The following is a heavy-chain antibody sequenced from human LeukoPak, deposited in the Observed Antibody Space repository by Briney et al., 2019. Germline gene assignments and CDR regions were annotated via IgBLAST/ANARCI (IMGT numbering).Heavy chain of an antibody. D-gene: IGHD3-22*01. V-gene: IGHV3-74*01. CDR1: GFTFSRYW. CDR3: AKTYYYDRSGYYYENAFDT. Sequence: PRGSLRLSCAAPGFTFSRYWMYWVRHAPGKGLGWVSGINRDGSSTNYADSVKGRFTISRDNAKNMLYLQMNSLRAEDTAVYYCAKTYYYDRSGYYYENAFDTWGQGTMVTVSS. CDR2: INRDGSST. J-gene: IGHJ3*02.